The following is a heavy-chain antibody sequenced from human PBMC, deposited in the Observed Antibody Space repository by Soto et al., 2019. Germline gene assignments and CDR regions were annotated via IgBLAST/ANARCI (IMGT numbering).Heavy chain of an antibody. V-gene: IGHV5-51*01. Sequence: GESLKISCEVSGCSFTSYWIGWVGQVPGKGMEXMGIIYPGCADTRYSASFRGQVTISADKSISNAYLKWSSLKASDTAMYYCARPSYCGGDCYSDDYGMDVWGQGATVTVSS. J-gene: IGHJ6*02. CDR3: ARPSYCGGDCYSDDYGMDV. D-gene: IGHD2-21*02. CDR2: IYPGCADT. CDR1: GCSFTSYW.